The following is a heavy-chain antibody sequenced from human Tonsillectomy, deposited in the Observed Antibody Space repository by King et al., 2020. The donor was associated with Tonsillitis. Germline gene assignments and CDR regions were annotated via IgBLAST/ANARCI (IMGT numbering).Heavy chain of an antibody. CDR3: TRAGY. CDR1: GFTFNNYN. J-gene: IGHJ4*02. V-gene: IGHV3-48*01. Sequence: VQLVESGGGLVQPGGSLRLTCAASGFTFNNYNLNWDRQAPGKGLEWVSYISKSSDATYYADSVKGRFTISRDDAKKSLYLQMNSLRVEDTGVYYCTRAGYWGQGTLVTVSS. CDR2: ISKSSDAT.